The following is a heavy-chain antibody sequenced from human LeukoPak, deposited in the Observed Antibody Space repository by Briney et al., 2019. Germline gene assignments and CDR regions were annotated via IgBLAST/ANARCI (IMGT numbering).Heavy chain of an antibody. CDR1: GFTFSTYS. Sequence: GGSLRLSCAASGFTFSTYSMNWVRQAPGKGLEWVSSISSSSSYIYQADSVQGRFTISRDNAKNSLYLQMNSLRAEDTAVYYCARDLFRNDYWGQGTLVTVSS. CDR2: ISSSSSYI. CDR3: ARDLFRNDY. V-gene: IGHV3-21*01. J-gene: IGHJ4*02.